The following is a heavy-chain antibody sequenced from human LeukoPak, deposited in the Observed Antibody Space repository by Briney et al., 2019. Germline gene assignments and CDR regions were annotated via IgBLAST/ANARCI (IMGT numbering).Heavy chain of an antibody. D-gene: IGHD5-18*01. J-gene: IGHJ3*02. V-gene: IGHV4-30-4*01. Sequence: SQTLSLTCTVSGGSISSGDYYWSWIRQPPGKGLEWIGYIYYSGSTYYNPSLKSRVTISVDTSKNQFSLKLSSVTAADTAVYYCARYVDTAMVAALDIWGQGTMVTVSS. CDR1: GGSISSGDYY. CDR3: ARYVDTAMVAALDI. CDR2: IYYSGST.